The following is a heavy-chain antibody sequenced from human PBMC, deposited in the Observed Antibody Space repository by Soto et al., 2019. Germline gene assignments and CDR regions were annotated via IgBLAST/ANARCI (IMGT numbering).Heavy chain of an antibody. CDR2: ISGTGGNT. D-gene: IGHD6-19*01. Sequence: EVQLLESGGGLVQPGGSLRLSCAASGFTFSSYGMSWVRQRPGTGLEWVSAISGTGGNTYHADSVRGRFTVSRDNTKNALYLQMNSLRADDTAVYYCANDHGSSGWRHYYFVYLGQGTLVTVSS. J-gene: IGHJ4*02. CDR3: ANDHGSSGWRHYYFVY. CDR1: GFTFSSYG. V-gene: IGHV3-23*01.